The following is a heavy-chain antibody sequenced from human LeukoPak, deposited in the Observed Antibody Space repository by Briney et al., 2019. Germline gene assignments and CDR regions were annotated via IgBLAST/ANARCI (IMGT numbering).Heavy chain of an antibody. CDR2: IYYSGST. V-gene: IGHV4-61*01. CDR1: GGSVSSGSYY. Sequence: SETLSLTCSVSGGSVSSGSYYWSWIRQPPGKGLEWIAYIYYSGSTNYNPSLKSRVTISVDTSKNQFSLKLSSVTAADTAVYYCARPRSDAMDVWGKGTTVTVSS. CDR3: ARPRSDAMDV. J-gene: IGHJ6*04.